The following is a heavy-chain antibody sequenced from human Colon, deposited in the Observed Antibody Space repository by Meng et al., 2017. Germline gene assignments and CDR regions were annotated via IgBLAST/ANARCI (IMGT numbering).Heavy chain of an antibody. CDR2: ISYDGSNK. CDR1: GFTFSSYA. D-gene: IGHD2-8*01. Sequence: GESLKISCAASGFTFSSYAMHWVRQAPGKGLEWVAVISYDGSNKYYADSVKGRVTISRDNSKNTLYLQMKSLRAEDTAVYYCASLPSMVYAILGPYYFDYWGQGTLVTVSS. J-gene: IGHJ4*02. CDR3: ASLPSMVYAILGPYYFDY. V-gene: IGHV3-30*01.